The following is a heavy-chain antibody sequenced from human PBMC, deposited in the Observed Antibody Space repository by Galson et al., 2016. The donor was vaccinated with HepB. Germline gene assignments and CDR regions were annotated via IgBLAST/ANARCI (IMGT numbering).Heavy chain of an antibody. CDR2: ISSSGSGM. CDR3: ARDLRSGYDSGIDH. CDR1: GFIFDDYA. J-gene: IGHJ4*02. Sequence: SLRLSCAASGFIFDDYALHWIRQAPGKRLEWVSYISSSGSGMDYADSVRGRFTVSRDNGQNSLFLHMNNLRAEDTAIYYCARDLRSGYDSGIDHWGQGTLVTVSS. V-gene: IGHV3-11*01. D-gene: IGHD5-12*01.